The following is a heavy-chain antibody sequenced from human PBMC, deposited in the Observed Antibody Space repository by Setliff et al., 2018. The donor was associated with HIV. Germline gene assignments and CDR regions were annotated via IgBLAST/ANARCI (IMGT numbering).Heavy chain of an antibody. Sequence: PSETLSLTCSVSGGSISSSTYYWGWIRQPPGKGLEWIGEIHYSGSTNYNPSLKSRVTISEDTSKNQVSLKLNSVTAADTAVYYCASFVWGRGFENWGQGTPVTVSS. J-gene: IGHJ4*02. D-gene: IGHD3-16*01. CDR1: GGSISSSTYY. CDR2: IHYSGST. V-gene: IGHV4-39*07. CDR3: ASFVWGRGFEN.